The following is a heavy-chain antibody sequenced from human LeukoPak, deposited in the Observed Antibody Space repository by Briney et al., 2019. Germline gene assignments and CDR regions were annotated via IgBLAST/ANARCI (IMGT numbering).Heavy chain of an antibody. D-gene: IGHD4-17*01. J-gene: IGHJ4*02. CDR2: VAYGGDT. CDR3: ARATGFRDYGEDFYFDY. CDR1: GASITNSRYY. Sequence: SETLSLTCAVSGASITNSRYYWGWLRQPPGKGLEWIGNVAYGGDTYYSPSLRSRITISEDTSNNQFSLHLTSVTAADTAVYYCARATGFRDYGEDFYFDYWGQGTLVTVSS. V-gene: IGHV4-39*01.